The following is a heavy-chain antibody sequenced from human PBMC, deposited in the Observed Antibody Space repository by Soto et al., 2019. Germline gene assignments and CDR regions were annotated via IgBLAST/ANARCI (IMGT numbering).Heavy chain of an antibody. CDR2: ISSSNYI. J-gene: IGHJ2*01. V-gene: IGHV3-21*01. CDR3: FFFFQAEDGIRDTVPVSAFLLNLSSDL. Sequence: EKGLEWVSSISSSNYIYYADSVKCRFTISRDNAKNSLYLQINSLRAEDTAVHYCFFFFQAEDGIRDTVPVSAFLLNLSSDL. D-gene: IGHD2-15*01.